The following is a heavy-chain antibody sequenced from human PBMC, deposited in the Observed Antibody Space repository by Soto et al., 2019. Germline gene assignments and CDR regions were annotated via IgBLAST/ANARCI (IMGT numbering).Heavy chain of an antibody. V-gene: IGHV3-7*01. CDR3: AREGSSSWYFDY. D-gene: IGHD6-13*01. CDR2: IRQDGSDR. CDR1: GFTFSSYW. Sequence: GGSLRLSCAASGFTFSSYWMSWVRQTPGKGLEWVANIRQDGSDRYYVGSVRGRFTVSRDNSKNSLYLQMSSLRAEDTAVYYCAREGSSSWYFDYWGPGTLVTVSS. J-gene: IGHJ4*02.